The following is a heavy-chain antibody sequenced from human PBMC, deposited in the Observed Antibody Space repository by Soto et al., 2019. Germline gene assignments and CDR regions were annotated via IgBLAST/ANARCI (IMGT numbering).Heavy chain of an antibody. CDR3: GKGKQLIRYYFEL. D-gene: IGHD6-13*01. V-gene: IGHV3-64D*06. CDR1: GFTFINYA. J-gene: IGHJ2*01. Sequence: PGESLRLSWSVSGFTFINYAMHWVPQAPGKGPECVSGITSDGDSTWHADSVKDRFTISRDNSKNTLFLQMSSLRGEDTAIYYWGKGKQLIRYYFELWGTGTLV. CDR2: ITSDGDST.